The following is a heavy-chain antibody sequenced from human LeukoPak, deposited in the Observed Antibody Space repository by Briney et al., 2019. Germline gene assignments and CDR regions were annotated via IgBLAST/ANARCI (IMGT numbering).Heavy chain of an antibody. D-gene: IGHD3-10*01. CDR1: GGSISSNSYY. Sequence: PSETLSLTCTVSGGSISSNSYYWGWIRQPPGKGLEWIGSSYYSGGTYYNPSLKSRVTISVDTSKNQFSLKLSSVTAADTAVYYCARTRYYYNSRSYGAPYYFDYWGQGTLVTVSS. V-gene: IGHV4-39*01. CDR2: SYYSGGT. J-gene: IGHJ4*02. CDR3: ARTRYYYNSRSYGAPYYFDY.